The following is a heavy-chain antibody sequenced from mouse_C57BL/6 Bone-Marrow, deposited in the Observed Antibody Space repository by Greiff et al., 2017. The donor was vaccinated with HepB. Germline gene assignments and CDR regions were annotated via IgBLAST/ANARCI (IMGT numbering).Heavy chain of an antibody. CDR2: ILPGSGST. CDR1: GYTFTGYW. CDR3: ARAPIRGIWYFDV. V-gene: IGHV1-9*01. Sequence: VQLQQSGAELMKPGASVKLSCKATGYTFTGYWIEWVKQRPGHGLEWIGEILPGSGSTNYNEKFKGKATFTANTSSNTAYMQLSSLTPEDSAIYYGARAPIRGIWYFDVWGTGTTVTVSS. J-gene: IGHJ1*03.